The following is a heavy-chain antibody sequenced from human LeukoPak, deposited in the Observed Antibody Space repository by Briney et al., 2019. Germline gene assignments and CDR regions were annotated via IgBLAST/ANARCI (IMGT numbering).Heavy chain of an antibody. Sequence: ASVKVSCKASGGTFSSYAISWVRQAPGQGLEWMGWISAYNGNTNYAQKLQGRVTMTTDTSTSTAYMELRSLRSDDTAVYYCARETDYYDSSGSLITGFDYWGQGTLVTVSS. CDR3: ARETDYYDSSGSLITGFDY. D-gene: IGHD3-22*01. V-gene: IGHV1-18*01. CDR2: ISAYNGNT. CDR1: GGTFSSYA. J-gene: IGHJ4*02.